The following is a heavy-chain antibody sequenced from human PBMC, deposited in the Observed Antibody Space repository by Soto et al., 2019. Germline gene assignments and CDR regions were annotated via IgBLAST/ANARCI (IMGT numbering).Heavy chain of an antibody. Sequence: QVHLVQSGAEVKKPGASVKVSCKGSGYAFTTYGITWVRQAPGQGLEWMGWISAHNGNTNYAQKLQGRVTVTRDTSTSTAYRELRSLRADDTAVCYCARGRYGDYWGHGALVTVSS. CDR3: ARGRYGDY. CDR1: GYAFTTYG. J-gene: IGHJ4*01. CDR2: ISAHNGNT. D-gene: IGHD1-1*01. V-gene: IGHV1-18*01.